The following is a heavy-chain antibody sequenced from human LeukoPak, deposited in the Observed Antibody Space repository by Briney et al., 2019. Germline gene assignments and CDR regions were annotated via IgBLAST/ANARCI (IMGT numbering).Heavy chain of an antibody. D-gene: IGHD2-2*01. CDR3: ARHRGGGSIYYFDY. CDR2: IDPSDSYT. Sequence: GESLKISCKGSGYSFSSYWISWVRQMPGKGLEWMGRIDPSDSYTNYSPSFQGHVTISADKPISTAYLQWSSLKASDTAMYYCARHRGGGSIYYFDYWGQGTLVTVSS. CDR1: GYSFSSYW. J-gene: IGHJ4*02. V-gene: IGHV5-10-1*01.